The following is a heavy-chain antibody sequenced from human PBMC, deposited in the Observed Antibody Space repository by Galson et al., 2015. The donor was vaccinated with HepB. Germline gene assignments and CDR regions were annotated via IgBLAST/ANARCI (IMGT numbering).Heavy chain of an antibody. V-gene: IGHV3-21*01. D-gene: IGHD6-13*01. Sequence: LRLSCAASGFTFSSYSMNWVRQAPGKGLEWVSSISSSSSYIYYADSVKGRFTISRDNAKNSLYLQMNSLRAEDTAVYYCAREIGGAAAENFDYWGQGTLVTVSS. CDR3: AREIGGAAAENFDY. CDR1: GFTFSSYS. CDR2: ISSSSSYI. J-gene: IGHJ4*02.